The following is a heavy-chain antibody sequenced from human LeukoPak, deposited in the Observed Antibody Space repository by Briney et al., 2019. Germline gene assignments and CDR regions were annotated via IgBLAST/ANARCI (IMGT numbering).Heavy chain of an antibody. J-gene: IGHJ4*02. Sequence: GASVKVSCKASGGTFSSYAISWVRQAPGQGLEWMGGIIPIFGTASYAQKFQGRVTITADESTSTAYMELSSLRSEDTAVYYCARDSRLSSGYYDSSGYSLDYWGQGTLVTVSS. CDR2: IIPIFGTA. D-gene: IGHD3-22*01. V-gene: IGHV1-69*13. CDR1: GGTFSSYA. CDR3: ARDSRLSSGYYDSSGYSLDY.